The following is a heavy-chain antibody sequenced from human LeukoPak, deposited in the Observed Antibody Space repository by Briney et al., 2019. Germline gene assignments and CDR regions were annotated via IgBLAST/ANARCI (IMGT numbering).Heavy chain of an antibody. Sequence: PSETLSLTCTVSGGSISSYYWSWIRQPAGKGLEWIERIYTSGSTNYNPSLKSRVTMSVDTSKNQFSLKLSSVTAADTAVYYCARGVRVAVAGSAAIDAFDIWGQGTMVTVSS. D-gene: IGHD6-19*01. V-gene: IGHV4-4*07. CDR3: ARGVRVAVAGSAAIDAFDI. CDR1: GGSISSYY. J-gene: IGHJ3*02. CDR2: IYTSGST.